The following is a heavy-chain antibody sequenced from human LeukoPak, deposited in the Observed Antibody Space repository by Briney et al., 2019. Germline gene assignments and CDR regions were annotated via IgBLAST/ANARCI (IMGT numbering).Heavy chain of an antibody. CDR3: ARPGGPLGFDP. V-gene: IGHV5-51*01. D-gene: IGHD3-10*01. CDR1: RYSFTSYC. J-gene: IGHJ5*02. CDR2: IYSGDSDT. Sequence: GESMKISCKGSRYSFTSYCIAWGRQMPGKGLGWMGIIYSGDSDTRYSPSFQGQVTISADKSISTAYLQGSSLKASDTAMYYCARPGGPLGFDPWGQGTLVTVSS.